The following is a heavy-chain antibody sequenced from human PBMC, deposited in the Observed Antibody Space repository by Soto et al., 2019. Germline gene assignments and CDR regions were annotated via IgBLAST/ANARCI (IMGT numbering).Heavy chain of an antibody. CDR2: IIPIFGTA. CDR1: GGTFSSYA. Sequence: GASVKVSCKASGGTFSSYAISWVRQAPGQGLEWMGGIIPIFGTANYAQKFQGRVTITADESTSTAYMELSSLRSEDTAVYYRAIPQRADWGRDCFRAKFSQHRGHATM. D-gene: IGHD2-21*02. CDR3: AIPQRADWGRDCFRAKFSQH. V-gene: IGHV1-69*01. J-gene: IGHJ1*01.